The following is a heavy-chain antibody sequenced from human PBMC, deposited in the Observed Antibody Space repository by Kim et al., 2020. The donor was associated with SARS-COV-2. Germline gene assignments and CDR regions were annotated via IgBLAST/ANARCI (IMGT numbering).Heavy chain of an antibody. CDR2: VSGSGSST. D-gene: IGHD6-19*01. V-gene: IGHV3-74*01. CDR3: ARGAVSSGMGV. CDR1: GFTFSTYW. J-gene: IGHJ6*02. Sequence: GGSLRLSCAASGFTFSTYWMNWVRQAPGKGLEWVSRVSGSGSSTNYADSVKGRFTISRDNAKNTLYLQMNSLRADDTALYYCARGAVSSGMGVGGEETTVSVS.